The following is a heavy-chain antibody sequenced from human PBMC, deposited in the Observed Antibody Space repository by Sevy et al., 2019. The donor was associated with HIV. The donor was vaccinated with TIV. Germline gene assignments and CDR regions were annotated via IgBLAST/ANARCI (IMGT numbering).Heavy chain of an antibody. CDR3: ARDHVKDGDLGDYYYFAMDV. CDR2: ISGSDNTR. CDR1: GFTFSDYY. V-gene: IGHV3-11*01. D-gene: IGHD4-17*01. Sequence: GGSLRLSCAASGFTFSDYYMSWICQAPGKGLEWVSYISGSDNTRFYADSVKGRFTISRDNAKNSLYLQMTSLRAEDTAVHYCARDHVKDGDLGDYYYFAMDVWGQGTTVTVSS. J-gene: IGHJ6*02.